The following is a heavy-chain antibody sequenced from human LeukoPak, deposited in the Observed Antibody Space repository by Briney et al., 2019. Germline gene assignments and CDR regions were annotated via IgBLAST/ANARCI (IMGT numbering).Heavy chain of an antibody. CDR2: INHSGST. J-gene: IGHJ6*03. Sequence: PSETLSLTCAVYGGSFSGYYWSWIRQPPGKGLEWIGEINHSGSTNYNPSLKSRVTISVDTSKNQFSLQLNYVTPDDTATYYCAREWDPKDGYYYMDVWGQGTTVTVSS. CDR1: GGSFSGYY. D-gene: IGHD1-26*01. V-gene: IGHV4-34*01. CDR3: AREWDPKDGYYYMDV.